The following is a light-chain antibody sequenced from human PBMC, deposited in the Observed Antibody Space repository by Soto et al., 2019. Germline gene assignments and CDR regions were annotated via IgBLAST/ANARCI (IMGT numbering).Light chain of an antibody. V-gene: IGLV2-8*01. CDR2: EVT. CDR3: SSYAATNNYV. Sequence: QSALTQPPSASGSPGRSVTISCTGTSSDVGGYNYVSWYQQYPGKAPQLIIYEVTKRPSGVPDRFSGSKSGNTASLTVSGLQAEDEADYYCSSYAATNNYVFGSGTKVTVL. J-gene: IGLJ1*01. CDR1: SSDVGGYNY.